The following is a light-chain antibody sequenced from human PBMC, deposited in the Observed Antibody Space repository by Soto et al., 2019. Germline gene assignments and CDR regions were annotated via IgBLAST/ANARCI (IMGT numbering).Light chain of an antibody. V-gene: IGKV3-20*01. CDR2: GAS. CDR3: QQYGRSPH. Sequence: ELVLTQSPGTLSLTPGEGATLSCRASQTVSANYLAWYQQKAGQAPRLLIYGASNRATGIPDRFSGSGSGTDFTLTISRLEPEDFAVYYCQQYGRSPHFGPGTKVDI. J-gene: IGKJ3*01. CDR1: QTVSANY.